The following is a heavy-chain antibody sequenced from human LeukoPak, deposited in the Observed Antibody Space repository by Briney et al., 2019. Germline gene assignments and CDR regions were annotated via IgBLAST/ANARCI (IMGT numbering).Heavy chain of an antibody. CDR3: ARDLGDNGDYILDY. CDR2: ISGSGGNT. CDR1: GFTFGSYA. J-gene: IGHJ4*02. V-gene: IGHV3-23*01. Sequence: PGGSLRLSCAASGFTFGSYAMSWVRQAPGKGLEWVSAISGSGGNTNYADSVKGRFTISRDNSKSTLYLQMNSLRAEDTAVYYCARDLGDNGDYILDYWGQGTLVTVSS. D-gene: IGHD4-17*01.